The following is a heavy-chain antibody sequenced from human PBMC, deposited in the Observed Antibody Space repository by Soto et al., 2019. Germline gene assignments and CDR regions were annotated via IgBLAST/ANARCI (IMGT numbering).Heavy chain of an antibody. CDR1: GFTFSSYA. J-gene: IGHJ4*02. D-gene: IGHD5-18*01. CDR3: AKGTTQDRRYSYDHHYFDY. V-gene: IGHV3-23*01. Sequence: PGGSLRLSCAASGFTFSSYAMSWVRQAPGKGLEWVSAISGSGGSTYYADSVKGRFTISRDNSKNTLYLQMNSLRAEDTAVYYCAKGTTQDRRYSYDHHYFDYWGQGTLVTVSS. CDR2: ISGSGGST.